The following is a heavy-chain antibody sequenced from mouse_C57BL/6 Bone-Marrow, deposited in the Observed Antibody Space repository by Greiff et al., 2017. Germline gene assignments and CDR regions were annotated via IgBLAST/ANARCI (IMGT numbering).Heavy chain of an antibody. CDR2: ISNGGGST. Sequence: DVQLVESGGGLVQPGGSLKLSCAASGFTFSDYYMYWVRQTPEKRLEWVAYISNGGGSTYYPDTVKGRFTISRDNAKNTMYLQMSRLKSEDTAMYYCARHLYDYDGFAYWGQGTLVTVSA. D-gene: IGHD2-4*01. V-gene: IGHV5-12*01. CDR1: GFTFSDYY. CDR3: ARHLYDYDGFAY. J-gene: IGHJ3*01.